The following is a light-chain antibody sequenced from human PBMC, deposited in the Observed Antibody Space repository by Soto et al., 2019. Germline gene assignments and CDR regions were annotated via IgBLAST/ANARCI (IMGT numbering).Light chain of an antibody. CDR1: QSVSSN. V-gene: IGKV3-15*01. Sequence: EIVMTQSPATLSVSPGERDTLSCRASQSVSSNLAWYQKEPGQAPRLLIYGASTRATGIPARFSGSGSGTEFTLTISSLQSEDFALYYCQQYNNWWTFGQGTRVEIK. J-gene: IGKJ1*01. CDR2: GAS. CDR3: QQYNNWWT.